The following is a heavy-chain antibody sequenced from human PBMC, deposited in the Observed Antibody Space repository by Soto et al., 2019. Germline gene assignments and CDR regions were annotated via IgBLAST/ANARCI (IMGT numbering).Heavy chain of an antibody. Sequence: GGSLRLSCAASGFTFDDYAIHWVRQAPGKGLEWVSGISWNSGSIGYADSVKGRFTISRDNAKNSLYLQMNSLRAEDTALYYCAKTPYSSSWSYFDYWGQGTLATVSS. CDR1: GFTFDDYA. CDR3: AKTPYSSSWSYFDY. J-gene: IGHJ4*02. D-gene: IGHD6-13*01. V-gene: IGHV3-9*01. CDR2: ISWNSGSI.